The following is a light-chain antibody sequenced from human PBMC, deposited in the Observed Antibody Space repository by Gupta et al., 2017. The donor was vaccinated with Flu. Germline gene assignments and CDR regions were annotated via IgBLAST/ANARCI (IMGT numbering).Light chain of an antibody. V-gene: IGLV2-14*01. J-gene: IGLJ1*01. Sequence: QSALTQPASVPGSPAQSITIPCTGPRSDVGGYNFVSWYQPRPGKAPKLLIYDVNNRPAGVSNRFSGSKSGNTASLTISGLQAEEGTDYYCSSYTDTSTFYVFGTGTKVTVV. CDR3: SSYTDTSTFYV. CDR2: DVN. CDR1: RSDVGGYNF.